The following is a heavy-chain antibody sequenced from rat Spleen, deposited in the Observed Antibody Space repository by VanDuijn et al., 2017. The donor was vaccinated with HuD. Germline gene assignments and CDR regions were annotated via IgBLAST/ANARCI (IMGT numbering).Heavy chain of an antibody. D-gene: IGHD5-1*01. V-gene: IGHV5-25*01. CDR3: ATVGPDWEFGY. CDR2: ISYDGDTT. CDR1: GFTFSNYG. J-gene: IGHJ2*01. Sequence: EVQLVESGGGLVQPGRSMKLSCAASGFTFSNYGLAWVRQAPKKGLEWVAYISYDGDTTYYRDSVTGRFTISRDNSNSTLYLQMDSLRSEDTATYYCATVGPDWEFGYWGQGVMVTVSS.